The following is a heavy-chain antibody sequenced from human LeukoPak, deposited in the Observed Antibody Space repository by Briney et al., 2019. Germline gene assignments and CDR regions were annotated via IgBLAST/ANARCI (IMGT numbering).Heavy chain of an antibody. V-gene: IGHV1-8*03. D-gene: IGHD6-19*01. Sequence: ASVKVSCKASGYTFAIYGISWVRQATGQGLEWMGWMNPNSGYTGYAQKFQGRVTITRDTSTSTAYMELSSLRSEDTAVYYCARVAGSIDYWGQGTLVTVSS. CDR1: GYTFAIYG. CDR3: ARVAGSIDY. J-gene: IGHJ4*02. CDR2: MNPNSGYT.